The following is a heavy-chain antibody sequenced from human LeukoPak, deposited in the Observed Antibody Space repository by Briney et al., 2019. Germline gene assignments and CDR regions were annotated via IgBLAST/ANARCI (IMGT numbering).Heavy chain of an antibody. CDR1: GFTFDDYT. J-gene: IGHJ4*02. V-gene: IGHV3-9*01. D-gene: IGHD6-13*01. CDR2: ISWIGDRV. CDR3: AKGYNSNWYGLQDY. Sequence: GRSLRLSCAASGFTFDDYTMHWVRQAPGKGPELVSGISWIGDRVAYADSVTGRFTISRDNAKNSLYLQMNSLRVEDTALYYCAKGYNSNWYGLQDYWGQGTLVTVSS.